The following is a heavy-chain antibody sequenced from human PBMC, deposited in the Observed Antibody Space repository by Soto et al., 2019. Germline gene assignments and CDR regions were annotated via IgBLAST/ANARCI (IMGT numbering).Heavy chain of an antibody. J-gene: IGHJ4*02. CDR3: ATGRPQTYYDILTGYSSGYYFDY. D-gene: IGHD3-9*01. Sequence: ASVKVSCKVSGSTLTDLSMHWVRQVPGKGLEWMGGFDPEDGETIYAQKFQGRVTMTEDTSTDTAYMELSSLRSEDTAVYYCATGRPQTYYDILTGYSSGYYFDYWGQGTLVTVSS. V-gene: IGHV1-24*01. CDR2: FDPEDGET. CDR1: GSTLTDLS.